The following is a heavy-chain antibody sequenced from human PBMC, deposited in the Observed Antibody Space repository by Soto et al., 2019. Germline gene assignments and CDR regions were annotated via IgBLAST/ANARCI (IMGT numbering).Heavy chain of an antibody. CDR3: AAGSGNNEYFQH. D-gene: IGHD3-10*01. V-gene: IGHV1-69*13. J-gene: IGHJ1*01. Sequence: VASVKVSCKASGGTFSSYAISWVRQAPGQGLEWMGGIIPIFGTANYAQKFQGRVTITADESTSTAYMELSSLRSEDTAVYYCAAGSGNNEYFQHWGQGTLVTVSS. CDR2: IIPIFGTA. CDR1: GGTFSSYA.